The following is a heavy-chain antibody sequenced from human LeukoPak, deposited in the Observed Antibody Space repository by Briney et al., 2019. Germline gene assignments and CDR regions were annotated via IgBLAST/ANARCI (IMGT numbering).Heavy chain of an antibody. CDR3: AKDPFSCRSSGCHGIDY. J-gene: IGHJ4*02. CDR1: GFTFSSYG. D-gene: IGHD6-19*01. CDR2: ISYDGSNT. Sequence: GGSLRLSCAASGFTFSSYGMYWVRQAPGKGLEWVAVISYDGSNTYYADSVKGRFTISRDNSKNTLYLQMNSLRAEDTALYYCAKDPFSCRSSGCHGIDYWGQGTLVTVSS. V-gene: IGHV3-30*18.